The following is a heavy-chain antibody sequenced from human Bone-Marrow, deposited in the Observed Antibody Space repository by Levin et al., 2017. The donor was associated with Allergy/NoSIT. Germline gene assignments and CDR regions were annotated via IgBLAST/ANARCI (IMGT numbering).Heavy chain of an antibody. CDR1: GFTFSSYA. D-gene: IGHD4-11*01. CDR2: ISGSGGST. J-gene: IGHJ4*02. V-gene: IGHV3-23*01. Sequence: GESLKISCAASGFTFSSYAMSWVRQAPGKGLEWVSAISGSGGSTYYADSVKGRFTISRDNSKNTLYLQMNSLRAEDTAVYYCANFATTVTTFVYWGQGTLVTVSS. CDR3: ANFATTVTTFVY.